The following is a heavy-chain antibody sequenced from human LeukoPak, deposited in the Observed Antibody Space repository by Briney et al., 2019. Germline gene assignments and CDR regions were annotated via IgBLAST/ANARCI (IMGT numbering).Heavy chain of an antibody. D-gene: IGHD5-12*01. CDR3: ARCHSIVATSPPGY. CDR1: GYTFTSYG. J-gene: IGHJ4*02. V-gene: IGHV1-18*01. CDR2: ISACNGNT. Sequence: ASVKVSCKASGYTFTSYGISWVRQAPGQGLEWMGWISACNGNTNYAQKLQGRVTMTTDTSTSTAYMELRSLRSDDTAVYCCARCHSIVATSPPGYWGQGTLVTVSS.